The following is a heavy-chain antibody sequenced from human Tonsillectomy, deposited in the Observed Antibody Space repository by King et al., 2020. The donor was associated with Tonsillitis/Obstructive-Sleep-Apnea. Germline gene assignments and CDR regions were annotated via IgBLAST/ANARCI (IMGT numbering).Heavy chain of an antibody. CDR3: SVYYYYYYMDV. Sequence: VQLQQWGAGLLKPSETLSLTCAVYGGSFSGYYWSWIRQPPGKGLEWIGEINHSGSTNYNPSLKSRVTISVDTSKNQLSLKLNSVTAADTAVYYCSVYYYYYYMDVWGEGTTVTVSS. J-gene: IGHJ6*03. V-gene: IGHV4-34*01. CDR2: INHSGST. CDR1: GGSFSGYY.